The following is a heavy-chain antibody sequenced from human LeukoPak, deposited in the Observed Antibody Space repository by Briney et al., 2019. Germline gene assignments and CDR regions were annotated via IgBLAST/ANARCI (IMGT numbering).Heavy chain of an antibody. CDR3: ARIDPLVRGVSGYFDY. J-gene: IGHJ4*02. D-gene: IGHD3-10*01. CDR2: IDWDDDE. V-gene: IGHV2-70*04. CDR1: GFSLSTSGMR. Sequence: SGPALVKPTQTLTLTCTFSGFSLSTSGMRVSWIRQPPGKALEWLARIDWDDDEFYSTSLKTRLTISKDTSKNQVVLTMTNMDPVDTATYYCARIDPLVRGVSGYFDYWGQGTLVTVSS.